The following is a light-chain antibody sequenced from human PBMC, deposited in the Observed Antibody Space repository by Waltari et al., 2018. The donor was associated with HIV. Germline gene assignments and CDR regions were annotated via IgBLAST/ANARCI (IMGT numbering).Light chain of an antibody. CDR2: GAS. CDR1: QTINNN. J-gene: IGKJ2*01. Sequence: DKVMTQSPATLSVSLGESATLSCRASQTINNNLTWYQQKPGQAPQLLIYGASTRAAGVPARFSGSGSGTEFTLTITSLQSEDLAIYYCQQYNNWPQTFGQGTKVEIK. V-gene: IGKV3-15*01. CDR3: QQYNNWPQT.